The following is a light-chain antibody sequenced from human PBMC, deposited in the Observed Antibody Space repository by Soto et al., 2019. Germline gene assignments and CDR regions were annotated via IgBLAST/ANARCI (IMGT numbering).Light chain of an antibody. CDR2: DVS. CDR3: SSYTTTSTLVV. Sequence: QSALTQPASVSGSPGQSITISCTGTSSDVGAYNYVSWYQQHPGTAPKLMIYDVSDRPSGVSNRFSGSKSGNTASLTISGLQAEDEADYYCSSYTTTSTLVVFGGGTQLTVL. J-gene: IGLJ2*01. CDR1: SSDVGAYNY. V-gene: IGLV2-14*01.